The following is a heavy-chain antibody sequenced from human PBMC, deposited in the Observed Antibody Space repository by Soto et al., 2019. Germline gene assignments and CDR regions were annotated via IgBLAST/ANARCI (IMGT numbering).Heavy chain of an antibody. Sequence: QVQLVQSGAEVKKPGASVKVSCKASGYTFTSYAISWVRRAPGQGIEWMGWISAYNGNTNYAQKLQGRVTMTRDTTTSTDYMELRSMRSDDTAVYYYARHDGYSYEDYFDYWGQGTLVTVSS. D-gene: IGHD5-18*01. CDR3: ARHDGYSYEDYFDY. J-gene: IGHJ4*02. V-gene: IGHV1-18*01. CDR2: ISAYNGNT. CDR1: GYTFTSYA.